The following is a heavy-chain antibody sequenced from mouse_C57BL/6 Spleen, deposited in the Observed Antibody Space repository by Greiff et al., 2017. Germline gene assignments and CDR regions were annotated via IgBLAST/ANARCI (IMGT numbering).Heavy chain of an antibody. Sequence: QVQLQQPGAELVKPGASVKLSCKASGYTFTSYWMHWVKQRPGRGLEWIGRIDPNSGGTKYNEKFKSKATLTVDKPSSTAYMQRSSLTAEDSEVCYCAIHEDAMDYWGQGTSVTVSS. CDR3: AIHEDAMDY. J-gene: IGHJ4*01. CDR2: IDPNSGGT. CDR1: GYTFTSYW. V-gene: IGHV1-72*01.